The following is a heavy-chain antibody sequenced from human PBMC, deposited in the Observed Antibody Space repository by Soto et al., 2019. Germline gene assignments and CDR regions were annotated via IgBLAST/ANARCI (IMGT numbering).Heavy chain of an antibody. D-gene: IGHD4-17*01. CDR3: GGVWGWTTVGGGWFDP. CDR1: GGTFSSYA. Sequence: QVQLVQSGAEVKKPGSSVKVSCKASGGTFSSYAISWVRQAPGQGLEWMGGIIPIFGTANYAQKFQGRATVTADESTSTAYMERGSLRSEDTAVYYCGGVWGWTTVGGGWFDPWGQGTLVTVSS. J-gene: IGHJ5*02. V-gene: IGHV1-69*01. CDR2: IIPIFGTA.